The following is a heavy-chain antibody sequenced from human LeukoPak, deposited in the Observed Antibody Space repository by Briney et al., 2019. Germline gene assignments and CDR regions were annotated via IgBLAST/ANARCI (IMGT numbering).Heavy chain of an antibody. Sequence: SETLSLTCTVSGGSVSSGSYYWSWIRQPPGKGLEWIGYIYYSGSTNYNPSLKSRVTISVDTSKNQFSLKLSSVTAADTAVYYCARGTGGAAAGAQDFDYWGQGALVTVSS. D-gene: IGHD6-13*01. J-gene: IGHJ4*02. V-gene: IGHV4-61*01. CDR3: ARGTGGAAAGAQDFDY. CDR1: GGSVSSGSYY. CDR2: IYYSGST.